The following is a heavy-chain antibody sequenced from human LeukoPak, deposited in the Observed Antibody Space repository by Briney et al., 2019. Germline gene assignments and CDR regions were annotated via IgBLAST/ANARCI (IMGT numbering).Heavy chain of an antibody. J-gene: IGHJ4*02. CDR2: ISDSGSSM. D-gene: IGHD4-23*01. Sequence: GGSLRLSCAASGFTFNIYYMGWLRQAPGKGLEWISYISDSGSSMWYADSVKGRFTISRDNARNTLYLQMNSLRAEDTAVYYCARDFDYGGNSLGYWGQGTLVTVSS. V-gene: IGHV3-11*04. CDR3: ARDFDYGGNSLGY. CDR1: GFTFNIYY.